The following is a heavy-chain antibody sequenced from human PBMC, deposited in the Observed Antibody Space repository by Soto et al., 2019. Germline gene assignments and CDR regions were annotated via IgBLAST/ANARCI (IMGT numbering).Heavy chain of an antibody. CDR2: LYWDDDK. CDR3: AHTIVVVPTAHDAFDV. J-gene: IGHJ3*01. CDR1: GFSLSSIGVG. D-gene: IGHD2-2*01. V-gene: IGHV2-5*02. Sequence: QITLKESGPTLVKPTQTLTLTCTFSGFSLSSIGVGVGWIRQPPGKALEWLGILYWDDDKHYSPSLKSRISIAKDTSKDQVVLTLTNMDPVDRATYYCAHTIVVVPTAHDAFDVWGQGTMVTVSS.